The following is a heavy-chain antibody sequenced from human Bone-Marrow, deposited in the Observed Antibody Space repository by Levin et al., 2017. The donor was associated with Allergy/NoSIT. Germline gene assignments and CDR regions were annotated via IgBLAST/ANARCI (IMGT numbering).Heavy chain of an antibody. CDR3: ARVQLVAPGAFDI. CDR1: GFTFSDYS. Sequence: GGSLRLSCTASGFTFSDYSMTWVRQAPGKGLEWVSYISGSSSYISYADSVKGRFTISRDNAKNSLYLQVNSLRAEDTAVYYCARVQLVAPGAFDIWGQGTLVTVAA. J-gene: IGHJ3*02. CDR2: ISGSSSYI. V-gene: IGHV3-11*05. D-gene: IGHD2-21*01.